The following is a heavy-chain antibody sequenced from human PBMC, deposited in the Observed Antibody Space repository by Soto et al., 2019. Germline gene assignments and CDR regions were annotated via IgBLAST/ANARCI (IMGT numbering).Heavy chain of an antibody. V-gene: IGHV3-30*18. CDR3: AKETQFYVSGSTDY. J-gene: IGHJ4*02. CDR1: GFIFSNYG. D-gene: IGHD3-10*01. Sequence: QVQLVESGGGVVQPGRSLRLSCAASGFIFSNYGMHWVRQAPGKGLEWVEVISYDGKVQYYADSVKGSFTVSRDKSKNKLNLQMNRRKTEDTAVYFCAKETQFYVSGSTDYWGQGTLVTVSS. CDR2: ISYDGKVQ.